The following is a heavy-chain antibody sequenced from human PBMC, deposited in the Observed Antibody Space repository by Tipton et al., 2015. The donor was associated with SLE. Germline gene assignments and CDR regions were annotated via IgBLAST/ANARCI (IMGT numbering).Heavy chain of an antibody. CDR1: GGSISSGSYY. CDR3: ARDRSYSGYYYYYMDV. V-gene: IGHV4-61*02. CDR2: IYTSGST. Sequence: TLSLTCTVSGGSISSGSYYWSWIRQPAGKGLEWIGRIYTSGSTNYNPSRKSRVTISVDTSKNQFSLKLSSVTAADSAGYYWARDRSYSGYYYYYMDVWGKGTTVTVSS. D-gene: IGHD6-13*01. J-gene: IGHJ6*03.